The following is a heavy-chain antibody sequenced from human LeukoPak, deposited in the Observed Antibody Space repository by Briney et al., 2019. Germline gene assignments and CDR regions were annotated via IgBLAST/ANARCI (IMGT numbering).Heavy chain of an antibody. CDR3: ARDQGARMIVVVDGAFDI. CDR2: IIPILGIA. D-gene: IGHD3-22*01. V-gene: IGHV1-69*04. CDR1: GGTFSSYA. J-gene: IGHJ3*02. Sequence: ASVKVSCKASGGTFSSYAISWVRQAPGQGLEWMGRIIPILGIANYAQKFQGRVTITADKSTSTAYMELSSLRSEDTAVYYCARDQGARMIVVVDGAFDIWGQGTMVTVSS.